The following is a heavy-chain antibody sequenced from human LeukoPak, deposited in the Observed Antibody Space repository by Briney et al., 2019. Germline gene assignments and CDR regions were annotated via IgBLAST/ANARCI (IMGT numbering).Heavy chain of an antibody. D-gene: IGHD5-24*01. CDR1: GGSISSYY. V-gene: IGHV4-4*07. J-gene: IGHJ4*02. Sequence: SETLSLTCTVSGGSISSYYWSWIRQPAGKGLEWIGRIYTSGSTNYNPSLKSRVTMSVDTSKNQFSLKLSSVTAADTAVYYCAREKVAGRWLLRGAHLDYWGQGTLVTVSS. CDR2: IYTSGST. CDR3: AREKVAGRWLLRGAHLDY.